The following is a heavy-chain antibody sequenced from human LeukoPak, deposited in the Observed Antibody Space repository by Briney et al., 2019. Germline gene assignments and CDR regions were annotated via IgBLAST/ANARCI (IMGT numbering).Heavy chain of an antibody. Sequence: GGSLRLSCAASGFTFSSNGMHWVRQAPGKGLEWVAFIRYDGSNKYYADSVKGRFTISRDNSKNTLYLQMNSLRAEDTAVYYCAKNFKCVWLPSYYFDYWGQGTLVTVSS. CDR3: AKNFKCVWLPSYYFDY. CDR2: IRYDGSNK. D-gene: IGHD6-19*01. J-gene: IGHJ4*02. CDR1: GFTFSSNG. V-gene: IGHV3-30*02.